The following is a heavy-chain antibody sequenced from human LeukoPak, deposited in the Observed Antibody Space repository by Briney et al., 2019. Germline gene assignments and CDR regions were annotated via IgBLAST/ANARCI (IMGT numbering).Heavy chain of an antibody. CDR2: IGQDGGDK. CDR1: GFTFSSNW. CDR3: ARYSGGPGDPGGFDS. D-gene: IGHD2-15*01. J-gene: IGHJ4*02. V-gene: IGHV3-7*01. Sequence: GGSLRLSCTASGFTFSSNWMSWVRQAPGKGLEWLANIGQDGGDKHYVDSMKGRFTISRDNAKNSVYLQMNSLRAEDTALYYCARYSGGPGDPGGFDSWGQGTLVTVSS.